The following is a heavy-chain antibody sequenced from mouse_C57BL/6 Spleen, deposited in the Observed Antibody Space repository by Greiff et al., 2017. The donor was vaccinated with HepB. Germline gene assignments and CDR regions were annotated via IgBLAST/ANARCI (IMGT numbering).Heavy chain of an antibody. D-gene: IGHD4-1*01. CDR1: GYTFTSYT. Sequence: VQLQQSGAELARPGASVKMSCKASGYTFTSYTMHWVKQRPGQGLEWIGYINPSSGYTKYNQKFKDKATLTADKSSSPAYMQLSSLTSEDSAVYYCARELGLAWFAYWGQGTLVTVSA. V-gene: IGHV1-4*01. J-gene: IGHJ3*01. CDR3: ARELGLAWFAY. CDR2: INPSSGYT.